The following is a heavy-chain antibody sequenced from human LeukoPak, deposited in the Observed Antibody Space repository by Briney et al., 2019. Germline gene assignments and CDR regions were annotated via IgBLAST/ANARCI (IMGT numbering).Heavy chain of an antibody. CDR1: GFTFSSYG. CDR2: ISGSGGST. D-gene: IGHD3-22*01. J-gene: IGHJ4*02. V-gene: IGHV3-23*01. CDR3: AKAGDSGGYYYFDY. Sequence: GGSLRLSCAASGFTFSSYGMSWVRQAPGKGLEWVSAISGSGGSTYYADSVKGRFTISRDNSKNTLYLQMNSLRAEDTAVYYCAKAGDSGGYYYFDYWGQGTLVTVSS.